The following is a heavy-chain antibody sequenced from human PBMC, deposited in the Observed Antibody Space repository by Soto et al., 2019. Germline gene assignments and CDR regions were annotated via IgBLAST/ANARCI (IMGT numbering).Heavy chain of an antibody. CDR3: ARDGSSPANWIDT. V-gene: IGHV4-31*03. D-gene: IGHD2-2*01. Sequence: SETLSLTCTVSGDPLSLGGYYWTWIRQFPGKGLEWIGYIYHTGPTYYNPSLKSRVTMSVDMSKNQFSLTLTSVTAADTAIYYCARDGSSPANWIDTWGPGALVTVYS. J-gene: IGHJ5*02. CDR1: GDPLSLGGYY. CDR2: IYHTGPT.